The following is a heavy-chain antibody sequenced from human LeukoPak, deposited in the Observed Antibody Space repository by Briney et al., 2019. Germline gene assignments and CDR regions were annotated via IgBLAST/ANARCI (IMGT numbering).Heavy chain of an antibody. CDR3: ARRSGYCSGGSCYSWFDP. CDR2: IYYSGST. D-gene: IGHD2-15*01. J-gene: IGHJ5*02. Sequence: SETLSLTCTVSGGSISSYYWSWIRRPPGKGLEWIGYIYYSGSTNYNPSLKSRVTISVDTSKNQFSLKLSSVTAADTAVYYCARRSGYCSGGSCYSWFDPWGQGTLVTVSS. CDR1: GGSISSYY. V-gene: IGHV4-59*08.